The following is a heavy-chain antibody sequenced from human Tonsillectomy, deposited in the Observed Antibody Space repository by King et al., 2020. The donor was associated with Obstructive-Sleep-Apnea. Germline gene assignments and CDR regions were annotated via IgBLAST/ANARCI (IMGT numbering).Heavy chain of an antibody. CDR2: ISGSGGST. J-gene: IGHJ4*02. CDR1: GFSFSRYA. CDR3: VKDSDFNSGGYNYPEY. D-gene: IGHD3-22*01. Sequence: VQLVESGGGLVQPGGSLRLSCAASGFSFSRYALTWVRLAPGKGLQWVSAISGSGGSTYYTDSVKGRFTISRANSKNTLYLQMSSLRVEDTARYHCVKDSDFNSGGYNYPEYWGQGTLVTVSS. V-gene: IGHV3-23*04.